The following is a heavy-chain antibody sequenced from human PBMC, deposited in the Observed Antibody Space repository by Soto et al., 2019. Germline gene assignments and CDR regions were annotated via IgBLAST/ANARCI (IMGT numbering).Heavy chain of an antibody. CDR2: IWYDGSNK. CDR1: GFTFSSYG. Sequence: HPGGSLRLSCAASGFTFSSYGMHWVRQAPGKGLERVAVIWYDGSNKYYADTVKGRFSISRDNSKNTLYLQMNSLRAEDTAVYYCAREPAATPWSPWFDPWGQGTLVTVSS. CDR3: AREPAATPWSPWFDP. D-gene: IGHD2-15*01. V-gene: IGHV3-33*01. J-gene: IGHJ5*02.